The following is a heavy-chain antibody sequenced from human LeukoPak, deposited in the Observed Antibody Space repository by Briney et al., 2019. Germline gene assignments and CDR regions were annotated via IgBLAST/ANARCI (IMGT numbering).Heavy chain of an antibody. V-gene: IGHV1-69*01. CDR2: IIPIFGTA. CDR3: ARGKYSSGWFDY. Sequence: GSSVKVSCKASGGTFSSYAISWVRQAPGQGLEWMGGIIPIFGTANYAQKFQGRVTITADESTSTAYMELSSLRAEDTAVYHCARGKYSSGWFDYWGQGTLVTVSS. J-gene: IGHJ4*02. D-gene: IGHD6-19*01. CDR1: GGTFSSYA.